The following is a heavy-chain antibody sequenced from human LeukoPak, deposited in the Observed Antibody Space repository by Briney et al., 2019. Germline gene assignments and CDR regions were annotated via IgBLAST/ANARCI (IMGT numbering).Heavy chain of an antibody. V-gene: IGHV1-69*01. CDR3: ARVEDYYGSGSYYNFYY. CDR1: GFTFSSYA. CDR2: IIPIFGTS. Sequence: PGRSLRLSCAASGFTFSSYAISWVRQAPGQGLEWVGGIIPIFGTSNYAQKFQGRVTITADESTSTAYMELSSLRSEDTAVYYCARVEDYYGSGSYYNFYYWGQGTLVTVSS. J-gene: IGHJ4*02. D-gene: IGHD3-10*01.